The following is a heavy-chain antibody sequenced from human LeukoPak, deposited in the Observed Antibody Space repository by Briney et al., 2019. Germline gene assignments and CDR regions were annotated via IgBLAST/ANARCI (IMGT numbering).Heavy chain of an antibody. V-gene: IGHV4-4*02. Sequence: SETLSLTCTVSGGSISSSNWWSWVRQPPGKGLEWIGEIYHSGSTNYNPSLKSRVTISVDKSKNQFSLRLSSVTAADTAVYYCARDLGGSSGWYEDYWGQGTLVTVSS. CDR1: GGSISSSNW. J-gene: IGHJ4*02. D-gene: IGHD6-19*01. CDR3: ARDLGGSSGWYEDY. CDR2: IYHSGST.